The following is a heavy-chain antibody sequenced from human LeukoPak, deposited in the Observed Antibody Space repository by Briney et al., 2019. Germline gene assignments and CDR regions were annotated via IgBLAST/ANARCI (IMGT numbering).Heavy chain of an antibody. V-gene: IGHV3-23*01. D-gene: IGHD3-10*01. CDR1: GFTFSSYA. Sequence: GGSLRLSCAASGFTFSSYAMSWVRQAPGKGLEWVSAISGSGGSTYYADSVKGRFTISRDNSKNTLYLQMNGLRAEDTAVYYCAKASNYYYGSGSYPTTHIDYWGQGTLVTVSS. J-gene: IGHJ4*02. CDR2: ISGSGGST. CDR3: AKASNYYYGSGSYPTTHIDY.